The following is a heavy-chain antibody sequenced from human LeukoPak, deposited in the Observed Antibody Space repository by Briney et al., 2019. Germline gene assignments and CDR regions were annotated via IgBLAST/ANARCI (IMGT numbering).Heavy chain of an antibody. CDR1: GGSISSGIYF. D-gene: IGHD6-19*01. Sequence: PSETLSLTCSVSGGSISSGIYFWGWIRQPPGKGLEWIGIIFYSGSTYYNPSLKSRVTISIDTSKSQFSLKVSSVTAADTAVYYCARAKYSSGGNWFDPWGQGALVTVSS. V-gene: IGHV4-39*07. J-gene: IGHJ5*02. CDR2: IFYSGST. CDR3: ARAKYSSGGNWFDP.